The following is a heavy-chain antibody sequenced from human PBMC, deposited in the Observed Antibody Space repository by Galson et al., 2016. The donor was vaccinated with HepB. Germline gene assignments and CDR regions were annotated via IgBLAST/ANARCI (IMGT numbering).Heavy chain of an antibody. Sequence: SLRLSCAASGFTFGRYAKSWVRQAPGKGLEWVSAISGDGGSTYYAGSVQGRFTSSRDRSTNTMYLQMNSLRTDDTAVYYCARFTQEWLDRVYYFDYWGQGTLVTVSS. CDR2: ISGDGGST. V-gene: IGHV3-23*01. J-gene: IGHJ4*02. CDR1: GFTFGRYA. D-gene: IGHD6-19*01. CDR3: ARFTQEWLDRVYYFDY.